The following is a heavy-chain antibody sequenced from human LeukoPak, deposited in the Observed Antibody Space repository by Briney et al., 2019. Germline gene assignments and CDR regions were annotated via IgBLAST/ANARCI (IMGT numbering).Heavy chain of an antibody. CDR1: GGSISRSSYY. V-gene: IGHV4-39*07. D-gene: IGHD6-19*01. CDR2: IYYSGST. CDR3: ARQDSSGWYLY. Sequence: SETLSLTCTVSGGSISRSSYYWGWIRQPPGTGLEWIGSIYYSGSTYYNPSLKSRVTISVDTSKNQFSLKLSSVTAADTAVYYCARQDSSGWYLYWGQGTLVTVSS. J-gene: IGHJ4*02.